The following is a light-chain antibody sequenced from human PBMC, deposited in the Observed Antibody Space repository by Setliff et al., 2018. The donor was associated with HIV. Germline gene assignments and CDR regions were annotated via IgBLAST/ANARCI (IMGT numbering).Light chain of an antibody. J-gene: IGLJ3*02. CDR1: SGSILANY. CDR2: DNK. Sequence: NFMLTQPHPVSESPGKTVTISCTRSSGSILANYVQWYQPRPGSSPTTVIRDNKERPSGVPERFSGPVDRSITSASLTISGLKTEDEAAYFCQSYDGSTWVFGGGTQLTVL. CDR3: QSYDGSTWV. V-gene: IGLV6-57*01.